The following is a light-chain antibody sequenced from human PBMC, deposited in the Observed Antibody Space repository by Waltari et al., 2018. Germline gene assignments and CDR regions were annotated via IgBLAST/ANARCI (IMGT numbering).Light chain of an antibody. V-gene: IGKV3-11*01. J-gene: IGKJ1*01. CDR1: QSVSSS. CDR3: QQRSNWSWT. CDR2: DAS. Sequence: EIVLTQSPATLSLSPGERATLPCRASQSVSSSLAWYQQKPGQAPRLLIYDASNRATGIPARFSGSGSGTDFTLTISSLEPEDFAVYYCQQRSNWSWTFGQGTKVEIK.